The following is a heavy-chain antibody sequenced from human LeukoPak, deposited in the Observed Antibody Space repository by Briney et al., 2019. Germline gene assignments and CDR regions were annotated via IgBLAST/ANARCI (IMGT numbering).Heavy chain of an antibody. CDR3: ARQRYCSGGSCYPVGYFDL. CDR1: GYSFTNYW. Sequence: GESLKISCKGSGYSFTNYWIGWVRQMPGKGLEWMGIIYPGDSDTRYSPSFQGQVTISADKSISTAYLQWSSLKASDTAMYYCARQRYCSGGSCYPVGYFDLWGRGTLVTVSS. D-gene: IGHD2-15*01. J-gene: IGHJ2*01. V-gene: IGHV5-51*01. CDR2: IYPGDSDT.